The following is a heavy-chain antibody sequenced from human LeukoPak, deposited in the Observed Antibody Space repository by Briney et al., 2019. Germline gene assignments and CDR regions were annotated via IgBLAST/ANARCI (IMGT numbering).Heavy chain of an antibody. CDR1: GGSISSYY. V-gene: IGHV4-59*12. CDR2: IYYSGST. Sequence: SETLSLTCTVSGGSISSYYWSWIRQPPGKGLEWIGYIYYSGSTNYNPSLKSRVTMSVDTSKSQFSLKLSSVTAADTAVYYCAKNGDDFWSGYYLGSNLDYWGQGTLVTVSS. CDR3: AKNGDDFWSGYYLGSNLDY. D-gene: IGHD3-3*01. J-gene: IGHJ4*02.